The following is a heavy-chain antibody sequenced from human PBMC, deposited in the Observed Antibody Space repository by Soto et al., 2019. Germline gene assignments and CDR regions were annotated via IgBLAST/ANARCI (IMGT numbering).Heavy chain of an antibody. CDR1: GDSVSSNSAA. V-gene: IGHV6-1*01. CDR3: ARTTVAGTYSNFDY. Sequence: PSQTLSLTCAISGDSVSSNSAAWTWIRQSPSRGLEWLGRTYYRSKWYNDFALSVKSRMTINPDTSKNQFYLQLNSVTPEDTAVYYCARTTVAGTYSNFDYWGQGTLVTVSS. D-gene: IGHD6-19*01. CDR2: TYYRSKWYN. J-gene: IGHJ4*02.